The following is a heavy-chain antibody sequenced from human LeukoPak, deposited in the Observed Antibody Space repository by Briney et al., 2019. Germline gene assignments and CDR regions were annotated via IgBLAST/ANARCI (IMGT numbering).Heavy chain of an antibody. D-gene: IGHD3-3*01. CDR3: ARDRDFWSGYYNDY. J-gene: IGHJ4*02. Sequence: GGSLRLSCAASGFTFSSYWMSWVRQAPGKGLEWVANIKQDGSERYYVDSVKGRFTISRDNAKNSLYLQMNSLRAEDTAVYYCARDRDFWSGYYNDYWGQGTLVTVSS. V-gene: IGHV3-7*05. CDR1: GFTFSSYW. CDR2: IKQDGSER.